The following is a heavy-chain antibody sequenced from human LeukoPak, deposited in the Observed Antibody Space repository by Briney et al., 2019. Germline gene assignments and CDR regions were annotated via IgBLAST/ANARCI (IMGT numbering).Heavy chain of an antibody. D-gene: IGHD3-3*01. Sequence: GGSLRLSCAASGFTFSSYAMSWVRQAPGKGLEWVSAISGSGGSTYYADSVKGRFTISRDNSKNTLYLQMNSLRAEDTAVYYCAKFNYDFWSGYHVRGAVRPSFDYWGQGTLVTVSS. CDR3: AKFNYDFWSGYHVRGAVRPSFDY. J-gene: IGHJ4*02. V-gene: IGHV3-23*01. CDR2: ISGSGGST. CDR1: GFTFSSYA.